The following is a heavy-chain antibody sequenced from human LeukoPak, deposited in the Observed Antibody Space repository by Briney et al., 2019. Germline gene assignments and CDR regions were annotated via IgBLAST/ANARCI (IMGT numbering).Heavy chain of an antibody. CDR3: ARHKDYYYSYMDV. CDR1: GGSISSSGYY. V-gene: IGHV4-39*01. CDR2: IYYSGIT. J-gene: IGHJ6*03. Sequence: PSETLSLTCTVSGGSISSSGYYWGWIRQSPGEGLEWIGNIYYSGITYYNPSLKSRVTISVDTSKNQFSLKLSSVTAADTAVYYCARHKDYYYSYMDVWGKGTTVTISS.